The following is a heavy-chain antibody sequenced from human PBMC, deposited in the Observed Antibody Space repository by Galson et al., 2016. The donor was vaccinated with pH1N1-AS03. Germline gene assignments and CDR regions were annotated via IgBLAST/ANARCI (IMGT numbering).Heavy chain of an antibody. D-gene: IGHD3-22*01. CDR2: IWYDGSNK. V-gene: IGHV3-33*06. J-gene: IGHJ4*02. Sequence: SLRLSCAASGFTFSSYGMHWVRQAPGKGLEWVAVIWYDGSNKYYVDSVTGRFTISRDNSKNTLYLQMNSLRAEDTAVYYCAKEGDSSGDYFDYWGQGILVTVSS. CDR3: AKEGDSSGDYFDY. CDR1: GFTFSSYG.